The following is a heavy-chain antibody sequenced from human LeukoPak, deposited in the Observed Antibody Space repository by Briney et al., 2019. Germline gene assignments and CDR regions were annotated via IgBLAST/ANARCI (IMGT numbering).Heavy chain of an antibody. CDR1: GFTFSSYG. CDR3: ARVAGESSMLWRGMDV. CDR2: IWYDGSNK. Sequence: PGGSLRLSCAASGFTFSSYGIHWVRQAPGKGLEWVAVIWYDGSNKYYADSVKGRFTISRDNSKNTLYLPMNSLRAEDTAVYSCARVAGESSMLWRGMDVWGQGTTVTVSS. V-gene: IGHV3-33*01. J-gene: IGHJ6*02. D-gene: IGHD3-10*01.